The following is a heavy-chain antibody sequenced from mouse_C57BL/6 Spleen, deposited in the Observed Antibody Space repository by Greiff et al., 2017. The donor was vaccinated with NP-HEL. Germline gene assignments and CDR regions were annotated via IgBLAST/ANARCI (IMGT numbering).Heavy chain of an antibody. D-gene: IGHD2-1*01. Sequence: QVQLQQPGAELVMPGASVKLSCKASGYTFTSYWMHWVKQRPGQGLEWIGEIDPSDSYTNYNLKFKGKSTLTVDKSSSTAYMQLSSLTSEDSAVYYCARNYGNYEGFAYWGQGTLVTVSA. CDR2: IDPSDSYT. CDR1: GYTFTSYW. J-gene: IGHJ3*01. CDR3: ARNYGNYEGFAY. V-gene: IGHV1-69*01.